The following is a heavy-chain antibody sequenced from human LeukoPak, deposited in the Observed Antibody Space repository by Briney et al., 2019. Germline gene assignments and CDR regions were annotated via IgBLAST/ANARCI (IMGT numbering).Heavy chain of an antibody. CDR2: INSDGSTI. Sequence: PGGSLRLSCAASGFTFSNYWMHWVRQAPGKGLVWVSRINSDGSTITYADSAKGRFTISRDNAKNTLYLQMNSLRAEDTAVYFCTRGGVDYWGQGTLVTVSS. CDR3: TRGGVDY. D-gene: IGHD3-10*01. V-gene: IGHV3-74*01. CDR1: GFTFSNYW. J-gene: IGHJ4*02.